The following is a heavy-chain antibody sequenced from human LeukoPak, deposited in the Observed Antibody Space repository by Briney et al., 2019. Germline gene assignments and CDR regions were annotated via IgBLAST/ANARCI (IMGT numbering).Heavy chain of an antibody. CDR1: GGSISSGGYY. J-gene: IGHJ5*02. Sequence: KPPETLSLTCTVSGGSISSGGYYWSWIRQHPGKGLEWIGYIYYSGSTYYNPSLKSRVTISVDTSKNQFSLKLSSVTAADTAVYYCARKLWFGELSFSWFDPWGQGTLVTVSS. V-gene: IGHV4-31*03. CDR2: IYYSGST. D-gene: IGHD3-10*01. CDR3: ARKLWFGELSFSWFDP.